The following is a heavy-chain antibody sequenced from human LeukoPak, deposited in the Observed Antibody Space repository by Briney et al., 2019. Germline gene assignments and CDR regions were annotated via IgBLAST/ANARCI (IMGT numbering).Heavy chain of an antibody. J-gene: IGHJ4*02. CDR1: GFTFDDYG. D-gene: IGHD1-20*01. CDR3: ARYKWNDGGLGFDS. V-gene: IGHV3-20*04. Sequence: QSGGSLRLSCATSGFTFDDYGMSWVRQAPGKGLEWVSDINWNGGSTGYADSVKGRFTISRDNAKNSLYLQMNSLRAEDTAVYYCARYKWNDGGLGFDSWGQGTLVTVSS. CDR2: INWNGGST.